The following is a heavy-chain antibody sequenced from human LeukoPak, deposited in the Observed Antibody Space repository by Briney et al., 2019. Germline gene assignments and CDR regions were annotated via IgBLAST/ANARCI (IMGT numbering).Heavy chain of an antibody. CDR2: IRYDGSNK. D-gene: IGHD3-22*01. CDR3: AKALGYYDSSGYYPDY. Sequence: GGSLRLSCAASGFTFSSYGMHWVRQAPGKGLEWVAFIRYDGSNKYYADSVKGRFTISRDNSKNTLYLQMNSLRAEDTPVYYCAKALGYYDSSGYYPDYWGQGTLVTVSS. CDR1: GFTFSSYG. V-gene: IGHV3-30*02. J-gene: IGHJ4*02.